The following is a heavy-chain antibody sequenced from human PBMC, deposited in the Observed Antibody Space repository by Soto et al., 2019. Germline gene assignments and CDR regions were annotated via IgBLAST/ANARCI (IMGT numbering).Heavy chain of an antibody. J-gene: IGHJ4*02. Sequence: EVQLMESGGGLVQPGGSLRVSCAASGFEFSAYWMTWVRQAPGKGLEWVANIKKDGREKYYGDSVRGRFSVFRDNAQNAVFLQMNSLKGEDTAVYYCARGRYNNGDYPKFFDYWGQGTLVTVSS. CDR1: GFEFSAYW. D-gene: IGHD3-10*01. CDR2: IKKDGREK. CDR3: ARGRYNNGDYPKFFDY. V-gene: IGHV3-7*01.